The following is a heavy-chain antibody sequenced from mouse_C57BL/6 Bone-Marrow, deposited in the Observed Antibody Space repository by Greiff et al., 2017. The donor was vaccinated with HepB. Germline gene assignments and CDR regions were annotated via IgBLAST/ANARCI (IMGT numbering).Heavy chain of an antibody. J-gene: IGHJ4*01. CDR3: ARETAQALYYYAMDY. D-gene: IGHD3-2*02. CDR2: ISDGGSYT. Sequence: EVQGVESGGGLVKPGGSLKLSCAASGFTFSSYAMSWVRQTPEKRLEWVATISDGGSYTNYPDNLKGRFTISRDNAKNNLYLQMSHLKSEDTAMYYCARETAQALYYYAMDYWGQGTSVTVSS. V-gene: IGHV5-4*01. CDR1: GFTFSSYA.